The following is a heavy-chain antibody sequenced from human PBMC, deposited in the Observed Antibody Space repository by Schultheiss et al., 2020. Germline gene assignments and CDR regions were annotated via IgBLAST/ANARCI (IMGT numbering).Heavy chain of an antibody. Sequence: GGSLRLSCTASGFTFGDIPTSWFRPAPGKGLEWKGFIRGKPYGGTTEYAASVKGRFTISRDDSKTIAYLQMNSLRGEDTAVYYCTRGDGDFDNMFFWGQGVLVTVAS. CDR1: GFTFGDIP. CDR2: IRGKPYGGTT. D-gene: IGHD2-21*02. J-gene: IGHJ4*02. CDR3: TRGDGDFDNMFF. V-gene: IGHV3-49*03.